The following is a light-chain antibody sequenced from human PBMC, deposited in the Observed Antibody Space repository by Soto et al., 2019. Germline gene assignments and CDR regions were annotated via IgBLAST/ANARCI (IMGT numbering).Light chain of an antibody. V-gene: IGLV1-51*01. J-gene: IGLJ1*01. Sequence: QSVLTQPPSVSAAPGQTVTISCSGTSSNIGNNYVSWYQHLPRTAPKLLISDNNNRPSGIPDRFSGSKSGTSATLAITGLQTGDEADYYCATWDDSLSAAGFGPGTKLTVL. CDR1: SSNIGNNY. CDR2: DNN. CDR3: ATWDDSLSAAG.